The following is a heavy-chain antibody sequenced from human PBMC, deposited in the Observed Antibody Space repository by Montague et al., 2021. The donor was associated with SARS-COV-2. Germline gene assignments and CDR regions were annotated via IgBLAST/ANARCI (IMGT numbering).Heavy chain of an antibody. Sequence: TLSLTCTVSGGSISSGSYYWSWSRQPAGKRLEWSGRIYTSGTTDYGFSLNSRVTISVNTYKNQFSLKLTSVTAEDTAFYYCERAHSGSWGHLDNWGQGSMVTVSS. CDR2: IYTSGTT. J-gene: IGHJ4*02. D-gene: IGHD5-12*01. V-gene: IGHV4-61*02. CDR1: GGSISSGSYY. CDR3: ERAHSGSWGHLDN.